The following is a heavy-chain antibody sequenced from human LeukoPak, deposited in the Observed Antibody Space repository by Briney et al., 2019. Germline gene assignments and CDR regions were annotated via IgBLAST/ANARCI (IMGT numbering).Heavy chain of an antibody. CDR3: ARTYCDTGDCYHDAFDL. CDR1: GGSCINYG. D-gene: IGHD2-21*01. J-gene: IGHJ3*01. Sequence: SVTVCCEGSGGSCINYGGIWVRHAPGLGLEYMGRFIFVFGTTNFAAKFRGRVTITADASTRTAYMELSSLRSEDTAIYYCARTYCDTGDCYHDAFDLWGQGTLITVSS. CDR2: FIFVFGTT. V-gene: IGHV1-69*15.